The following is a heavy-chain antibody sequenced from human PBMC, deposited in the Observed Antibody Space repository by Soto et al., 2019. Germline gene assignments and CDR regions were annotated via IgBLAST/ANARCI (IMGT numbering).Heavy chain of an antibody. CDR1: GGSFSGYY. CDR2: INHSGST. J-gene: IGHJ4*02. V-gene: IGHV4-34*01. D-gene: IGHD2-15*01. CDR3: ARGGCSGGSCYLKSFGNDFDY. Sequence: PSETLSLTCAVYGGSFSGYYWSWIRQPPGKGLEWIGEINHSGSTNYNPSLKSRVTISVDTSKNQFSLKLSSVTAADTAVYYCARGGCSGGSCYLKSFGNDFDYWGQGTLVTVSS.